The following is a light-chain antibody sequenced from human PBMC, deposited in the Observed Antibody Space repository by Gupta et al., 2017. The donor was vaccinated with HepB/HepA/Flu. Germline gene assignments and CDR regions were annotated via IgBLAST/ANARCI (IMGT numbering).Light chain of an antibody. CDR2: GAS. Sequence: EIVLTQSPCTLSLSPGEGATLSCRASQTVSSNYLAWYHHRPGQAPRLLIYGASSRAADIPDRFSGSGSGTEFTLTISRLEPEDFAVYYCQQYASRLTFGGGTKVEIK. J-gene: IGKJ4*01. V-gene: IGKV3-20*01. CDR3: QQYASRLT. CDR1: QTVSSNY.